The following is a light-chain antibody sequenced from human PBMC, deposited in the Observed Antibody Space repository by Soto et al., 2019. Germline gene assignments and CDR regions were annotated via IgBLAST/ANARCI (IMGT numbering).Light chain of an antibody. J-gene: IGKJ1*01. CDR2: KAS. V-gene: IGKV1-5*03. CDR1: QSISSW. CDR3: QPYNSYSPWT. Sequence: DIQMTQSPSTLSASVGDRVTITCRASQSISSWLAWYKQKPGKAPKLLIYKASSLESGVPSRFSGSGSGTEFTLTISSLQPDDFATYYCQPYNSYSPWTFGQGTKVDIK.